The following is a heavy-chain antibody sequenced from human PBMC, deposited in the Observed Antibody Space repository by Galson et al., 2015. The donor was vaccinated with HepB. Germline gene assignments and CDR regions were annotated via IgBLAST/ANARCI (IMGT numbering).Heavy chain of an antibody. Sequence: SVKVSCKASGYTFTSYGISWVRQAPGQGLEWMGWISAYNGNTNYAQKLQGRVTMTTDTSTSTAYMELRSLRSDDTAVYYCARGVGGEIGGSYFFGFDYWGQGTLVTVSS. CDR3: ARGVGGEIGGSYFFGFDY. CDR2: ISAYNGNT. J-gene: IGHJ4*02. V-gene: IGHV1-18*01. D-gene: IGHD1-26*01. CDR1: GYTFTSYG.